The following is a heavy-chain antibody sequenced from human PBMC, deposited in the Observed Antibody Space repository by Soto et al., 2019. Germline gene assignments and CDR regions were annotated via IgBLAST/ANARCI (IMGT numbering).Heavy chain of an antibody. Sequence: GGSLRLSCAGSGFTFNKYWMSWVRQAPGRGLEWVANIKQDGSEDYYVDSVKGRFTISRDNAKNSLYLQMNSLRAEETAVYFCARLGVVPEAAKGMDVWGQGTTVTVSS. CDR1: GFTFNKYW. CDR2: IKQDGSED. D-gene: IGHD2-2*01. J-gene: IGHJ6*02. V-gene: IGHV3-7*03. CDR3: ARLGVVPEAAKGMDV.